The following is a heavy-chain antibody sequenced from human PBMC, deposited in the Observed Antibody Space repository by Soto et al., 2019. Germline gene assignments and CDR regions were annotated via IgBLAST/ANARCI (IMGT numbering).Heavy chain of an antibody. Sequence: PSETLSLTCTVSGGSISSGGLYWNWIRQHSGKGLEWIGYIYNNGSAYYNPSLKSRVTISVDTSKNHFSLKLSSVTAADTAVYYCARARLGELGSSGMDVWGQGNTVTVSS. D-gene: IGHD3-10*01. CDR3: ARARLGELGSSGMDV. V-gene: IGHV4-31*03. J-gene: IGHJ6*02. CDR1: GGSISSGGLY. CDR2: IYNNGSA.